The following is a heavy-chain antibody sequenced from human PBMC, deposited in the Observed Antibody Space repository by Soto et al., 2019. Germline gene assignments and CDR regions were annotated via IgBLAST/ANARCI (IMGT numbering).Heavy chain of an antibody. V-gene: IGHV3-23*01. CDR2: ISGSGGGT. Sequence: GGSLRLSCAVSGYTFSSFDMSWVRQAPGKGLEWVSTISGSGGGTNYADSVKGRFTISRDISTYTVYLQMNSLRAEDTAVYYCAHRTGFDYWGQGKWSPSPQ. CDR1: GYTFSSFD. CDR3: AHRTGFDY. J-gene: IGHJ4*02.